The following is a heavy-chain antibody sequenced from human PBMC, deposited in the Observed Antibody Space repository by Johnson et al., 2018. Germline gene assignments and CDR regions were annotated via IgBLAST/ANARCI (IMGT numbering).Heavy chain of an antibody. CDR1: GFTFDDYT. CDR2: ISWDGGST. J-gene: IGHJ6*03. D-gene: IGHD6-13*01. V-gene: IGHV3-43*01. CDR3: AKDSVAAGDYYYMDV. Sequence: VQLVESGGVVVQPGGSXRLSCAASGFTFDDYTMHWVRQAPGKGLEWVSLISWDGGSTYYADSVKGRFTISRDNSKNSLYLQMNSLRTEDTALYYCAKDSVAAGDYYYMDVWGKGTTVTVSS.